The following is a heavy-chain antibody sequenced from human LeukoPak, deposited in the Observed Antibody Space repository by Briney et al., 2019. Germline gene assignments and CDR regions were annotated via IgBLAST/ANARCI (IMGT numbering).Heavy chain of an antibody. CDR1: GYTFNNYW. Sequence: GESLKISCKASGYTFNNYWIGWVRQMPGRGLEWMGMLYPDGSATTYHPSFEGRVTISADKSISTAYLQWSSLKASDTAMYYCARHLVREGSHAFDIWGQGTMVTVSS. CDR3: ARHLVREGSHAFDI. J-gene: IGHJ3*02. CDR2: LYPDGSAT. V-gene: IGHV5-51*01. D-gene: IGHD1-26*01.